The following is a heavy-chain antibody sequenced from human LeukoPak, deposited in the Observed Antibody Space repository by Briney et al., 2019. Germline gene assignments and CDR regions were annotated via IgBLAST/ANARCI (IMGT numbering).Heavy chain of an antibody. CDR3: AKGGAPLYPYYFDY. CDR1: GFTFSSYA. J-gene: IGHJ4*02. CDR2: ISGSGGDT. V-gene: IGHV3-23*01. D-gene: IGHD2-2*02. Sequence: GGSLRLSCAASGFTFSSYAMNWVRQAPGKGLEWVSISGSGGDTYYADSVKGRFTISRDNSKNTLYLQMNSLRAEDTAVYYCAKGGAPLYPYYFDYWGQGTLVTVSS.